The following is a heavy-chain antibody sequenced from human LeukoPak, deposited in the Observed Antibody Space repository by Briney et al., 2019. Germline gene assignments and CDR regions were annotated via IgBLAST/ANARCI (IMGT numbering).Heavy chain of an antibody. J-gene: IGHJ6*03. V-gene: IGHV4-39*01. CDR3: ARHAPYYYYYYMDV. CDR2: IYYSGNT. Sequence: SETLSLTCTVSGGSISNSSYYWGWIRQPPGKGLDWIGSIYYSGNTYYNPSLMSRVTISVDTSKNQFSLKLSSVTAADTAVYYCARHAPYYYYYYMDVWGKGTTVTVSS. CDR1: GGSISNSSYY.